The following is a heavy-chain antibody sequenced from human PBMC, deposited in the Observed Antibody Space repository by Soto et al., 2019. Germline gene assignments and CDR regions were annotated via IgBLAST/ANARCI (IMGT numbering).Heavy chain of an antibody. Sequence: SPRHSNKQGLEWLGGIIPIFGTANYAQKFQGRVTITADESTSTAYMELSSLRSEDTAVYYCARYCCCGSCPDPYYYCGMGVRAQPTTVSVYS. V-gene: IGHV1-69*01. J-gene: IGHJ6*01. CDR2: IIPIFGTA. CDR3: ARYCCCGSCPDPYYYCGMGV. D-gene: IGHD2-15*01.